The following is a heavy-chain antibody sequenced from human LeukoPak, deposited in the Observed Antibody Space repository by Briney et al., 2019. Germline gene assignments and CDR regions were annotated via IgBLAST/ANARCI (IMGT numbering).Heavy chain of an antibody. D-gene: IGHD4-17*01. Sequence: PSETLPLTCTVSGGSISSSSYYWSWIRQPPGKGLEWIGYIYYSGSTNYNPSLKSRVTISVDTSKNQFSLKLSSVTAADTAVYYCARVNDYGDYDEGALDSTYYYYGMDVWGQGTTVTVSS. CDR1: GGSISSSSYY. CDR3: ARVNDYGDYDEGALDSTYYYYGMDV. CDR2: IYYSGST. V-gene: IGHV4-61*01. J-gene: IGHJ6*02.